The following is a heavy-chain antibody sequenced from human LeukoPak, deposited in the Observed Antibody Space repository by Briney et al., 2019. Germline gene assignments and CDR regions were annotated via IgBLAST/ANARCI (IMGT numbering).Heavy chain of an antibody. J-gene: IGHJ3*02. Sequence: ASVKVSCKASGYTFTSYGISWVRQAPGQGLEWMGWISAYNGNTNYAQKLQGRVTMTTDTSTSTAYMELRSLRSDDTAVYYCASYYDFWSGYPLGDAFDIWGQGTMVTVSS. CDR1: GYTFTSYG. D-gene: IGHD3-3*01. CDR3: ASYYDFWSGYPLGDAFDI. V-gene: IGHV1-18*01. CDR2: ISAYNGNT.